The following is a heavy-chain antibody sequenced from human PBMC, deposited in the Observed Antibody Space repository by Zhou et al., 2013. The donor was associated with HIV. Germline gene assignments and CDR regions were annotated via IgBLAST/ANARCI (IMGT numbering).Heavy chain of an antibody. CDR3: ARGGAERVVPAAHVWFDP. CDR1: GGTFSSYA. V-gene: IGHV1-69*05. J-gene: IGHJ5*02. Sequence: QVQLVQSGAEVKKPGSSVKVSCKASGGTFSSYAISWVRQAPGQGLEWMGGIIPIFGTANYAQKFQGRVTITTDESTSTAYMELSSLRSEDTAVYYCARGGAERVVPAAHVWFDPWGQGTLVTVSS. D-gene: IGHD2-2*01. CDR2: IIPIFGTA.